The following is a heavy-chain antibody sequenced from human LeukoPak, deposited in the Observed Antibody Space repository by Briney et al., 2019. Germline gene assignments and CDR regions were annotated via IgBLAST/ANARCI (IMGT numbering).Heavy chain of an antibody. CDR3: ARERRSTSCSGGSCYSPLYYYYMDV. J-gene: IGHJ6*03. CDR2: NYYSWSN. CDR1: GGSISSYY. Sequence: PSETLSLTCTVSGGSISSYYWSWIRQPPGKGLEWIGYNYYSWSNNYNPPLTSRVTISVDTSKNQFSQKLISVTAADTAVYYCARERRSTSCSGGSCYSPLYYYYMDVWGKGTTVTVSS. V-gene: IGHV4-59*01. D-gene: IGHD2-15*01.